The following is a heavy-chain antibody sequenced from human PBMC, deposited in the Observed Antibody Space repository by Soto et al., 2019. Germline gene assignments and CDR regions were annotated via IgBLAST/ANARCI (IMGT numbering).Heavy chain of an antibody. CDR3: AKDGSSIAAAASTFDY. D-gene: IGHD6-13*01. CDR2: ISYDGSNK. Sequence: GGSLRLSCAASGFTFSSYGMHWVRQAPGKGLEWVAVISYDGSNKYYADSVKGRFTISRDNSKNTLYLQMNSLRAEDTAVYYCAKDGSSIAAAASTFDYWGQGTLVTVSS. V-gene: IGHV3-30*18. CDR1: GFTFSSYG. J-gene: IGHJ4*02.